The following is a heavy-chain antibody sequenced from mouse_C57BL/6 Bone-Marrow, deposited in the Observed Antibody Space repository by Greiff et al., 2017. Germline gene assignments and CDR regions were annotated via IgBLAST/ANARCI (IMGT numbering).Heavy chain of an antibody. V-gene: IGHV1-64*01. Sequence: QVQLQQPGAELVKPGASVKLSCKASGYTFTSYWMHWVKQRPGPGLEWIGMIHPNSGSTNYNAKFKSKATLTVDKSSSTAYMQRSSLTSEDSAVYDCARLLPLYYYAMDYWGQGTSGTVSS. D-gene: IGHD1-1*01. CDR2: IHPNSGST. CDR1: GYTFTSYW. CDR3: ARLLPLYYYAMDY. J-gene: IGHJ4*01.